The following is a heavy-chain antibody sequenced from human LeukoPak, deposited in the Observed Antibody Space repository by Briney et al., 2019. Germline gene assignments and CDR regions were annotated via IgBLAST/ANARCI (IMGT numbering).Heavy chain of an antibody. CDR1: GGSISSYY. Sequence: PSETLSLTCTVSGGSISSYYWSWIRQPPGKGLEWIGSIYYSGSAYYNPSLKSRVTISVDTSKNQFSLKLSSVTAADTAVYYCSHTAYYDFWSGYYGSAFDIWGQGTMVTVSS. J-gene: IGHJ3*02. D-gene: IGHD3-3*01. CDR3: SHTAYYDFWSGYYGSAFDI. CDR2: IYYSGSA. V-gene: IGHV4-59*05.